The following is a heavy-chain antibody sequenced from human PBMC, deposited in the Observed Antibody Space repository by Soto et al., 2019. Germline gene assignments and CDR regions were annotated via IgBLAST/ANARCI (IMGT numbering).Heavy chain of an antibody. J-gene: IGHJ6*02. D-gene: IGHD7-27*01. CDR1: GFSVSSNY. Sequence: EVQLVETGGGLIQPGGSLRLSCAASGFSVSSNYMSWVRQAPGKGLEWVSTISGSGGSTYYADSMKGRFTISRDNSKNTLFLQMNSLRAEDTAVYYCAKALLGKHYYGLDVWGQGTTVTVSS. CDR2: ISGSGGST. V-gene: IGHV3-23*04. CDR3: AKALLGKHYYGLDV.